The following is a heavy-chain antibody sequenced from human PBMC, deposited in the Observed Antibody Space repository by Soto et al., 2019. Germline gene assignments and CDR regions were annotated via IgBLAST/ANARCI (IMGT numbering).Heavy chain of an antibody. V-gene: IGHV4-39*01. D-gene: IGHD3-9*01. J-gene: IGHJ4*02. Sequence: PSETLSLTCTVSGGSISSSSYYWGWIRQPPGKGLEWIGSIYYSGSTYYNPSLKSRVTISVDTSKNQFSLKLSSVTAADTAVYYCARHQLGPTTQDILTGQFDYWGQGTLVTVSS. CDR1: GGSISSSSYY. CDR2: IYYSGST. CDR3: ARHQLGPTTQDILTGQFDY.